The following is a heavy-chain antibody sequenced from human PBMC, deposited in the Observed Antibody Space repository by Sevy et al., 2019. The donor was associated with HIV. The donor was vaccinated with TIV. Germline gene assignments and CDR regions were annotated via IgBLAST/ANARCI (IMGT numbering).Heavy chain of an antibody. Sequence: GGSLRLSCSASGFTFDRYWMHWVRQAPGKGPVWLARIDGDGSTTTYTDSVKGRFTISRDNAQDTMYLQMNSLRTEDTAIYYCARIATGHTFGLHDFWGQGTLVTVSS. D-gene: IGHD1-1*01. V-gene: IGHV3-74*03. CDR2: IDGDGSTT. CDR3: ARIATGHTFGLHDF. CDR1: GFTFDRYW. J-gene: IGHJ4*02.